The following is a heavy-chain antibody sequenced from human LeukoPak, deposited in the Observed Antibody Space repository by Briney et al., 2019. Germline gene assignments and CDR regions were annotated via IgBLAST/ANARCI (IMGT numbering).Heavy chain of an antibody. CDR1: GTSVSNYY. CDR3: ARDRDSSGLRDFDL. V-gene: IGHV4-59*02. CDR2: ISYSGNT. D-gene: IGHD3-22*01. Sequence: SETLSLTCTVSGTSVSNYYWNWIRQPPGKRLEWIGYISYSGNTNYNPSLKSRVSISIDTSKNQFSLQLSSVTAADTAVYYCARDRDSSGLRDFDLWGRGTLVTVSA. J-gene: IGHJ2*01.